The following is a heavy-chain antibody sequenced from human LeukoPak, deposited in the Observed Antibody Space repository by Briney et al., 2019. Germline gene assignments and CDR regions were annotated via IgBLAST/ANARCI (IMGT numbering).Heavy chain of an antibody. D-gene: IGHD2-15*01. CDR1: GYTFTSYA. J-gene: IGHJ4*02. Sequence: EASVTVSCKASGYTFTSYAMHWVRQAPGQRLEWMGWINAGNGNTKYSQKFQGRVTITRDTSASTAYMELSSLRSEDTAVYYCARLCSGGSCYYYFDYWGQGTLVTVSS. CDR3: ARLCSGGSCYYYFDY. CDR2: INAGNGNT. V-gene: IGHV1-3*01.